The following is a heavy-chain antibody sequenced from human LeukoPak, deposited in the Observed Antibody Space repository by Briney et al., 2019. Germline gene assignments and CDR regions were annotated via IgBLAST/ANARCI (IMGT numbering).Heavy chain of an antibody. CDR3: ATDSGYSYVDS. V-gene: IGHV3-23*01. Sequence: RGSLRLSCAAPGFTFSSYAMSWVRQAPGKGLEWVSAISGSGGSTKYADSVKGRFTISRDNSKNTLYLQMNSLRAEDTAVYYCATDSGYSYVDSWGQGTLVTVSS. J-gene: IGHJ4*02. D-gene: IGHD5-18*01. CDR2: ISGSGGST. CDR1: GFTFSSYA.